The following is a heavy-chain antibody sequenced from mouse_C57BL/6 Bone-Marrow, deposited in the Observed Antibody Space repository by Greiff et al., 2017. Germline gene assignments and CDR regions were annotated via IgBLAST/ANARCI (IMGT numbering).Heavy chain of an antibody. CDR2: IYPRSGNT. V-gene: IGHV1-81*01. J-gene: IGHJ3*01. CDR3: ASEAVYYGNPAGLAY. Sequence: QVQLQQSGAELVRPGASVKLSCKASGYTFTSYGISWVKQRPGQGLEWIGEIYPRSGNTYYNEKFKGKATLTADKSSSTAYMQLSSLTSEDSAVXFGASEAVYYGNPAGLAYWGQGTLVTVSA. D-gene: IGHD2-1*01. CDR1: GYTFTSYG.